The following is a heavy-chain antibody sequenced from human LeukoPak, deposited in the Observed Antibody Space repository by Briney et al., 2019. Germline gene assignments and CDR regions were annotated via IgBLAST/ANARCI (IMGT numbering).Heavy chain of an antibody. CDR2: IVVGGGNT. CDR1: GFTFTSSA. CDR3: AADDDSSGYYS. Sequence: ASVKVSCKASGFTFTSSAVQWVRQARGQRLEWIGWIVVGGGNTNYAQKFQERVTITRDMSTSTAYMELSSLRSEDTAVYYCAADDDSSGYYSWGQGTLVTVSS. D-gene: IGHD3-22*01. J-gene: IGHJ4*02. V-gene: IGHV1-58*01.